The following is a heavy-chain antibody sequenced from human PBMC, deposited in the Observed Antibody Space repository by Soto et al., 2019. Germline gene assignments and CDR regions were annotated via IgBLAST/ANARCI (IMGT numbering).Heavy chain of an antibody. CDR1: GYTFTSYG. V-gene: IGHV1-18*01. J-gene: IGHJ6*03. Sequence: QVQLVQSGAEVKKPGASVKVSCKASGYTFTSYGISWVRQAPGQGLEGMGWISAYNGNTNYAQKLQGRVTMTTDTSTSTAYMELRSLRSDDTAVYYCAREIIVVVPAAISDYYYMDVWGKGTTVTVSS. D-gene: IGHD2-2*01. CDR2: ISAYNGNT. CDR3: AREIIVVVPAAISDYYYMDV.